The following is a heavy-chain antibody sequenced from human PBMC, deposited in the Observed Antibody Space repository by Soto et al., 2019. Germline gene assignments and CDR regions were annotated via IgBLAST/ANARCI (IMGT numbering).Heavy chain of an antibody. D-gene: IGHD4-17*01. CDR1: GYTFTGYY. CDR2: INPNSGGT. V-gene: IGHV1-2*04. CDR3: ARDSIYYGGNSSLAFDI. J-gene: IGHJ3*02. Sequence: ASVKVSCKASGYTFTGYYMHWVRQAPGQGLEWMGWINPNSGGTNYAQKFQGWVTMTRDTSISTAYMELSRLRSDDTAVYYCARDSIYYGGNSSLAFDIWGQGTMVTVSS.